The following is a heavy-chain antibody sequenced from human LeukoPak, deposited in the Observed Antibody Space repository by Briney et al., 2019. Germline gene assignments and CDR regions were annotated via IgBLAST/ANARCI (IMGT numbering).Heavy chain of an antibody. CDR2: ISSSSTTI. Sequence: GGSLRLSCAASGFTFSGYSMNWVRQAPGKGLEWVSYISSSSTTIYYADSVKGRFTISRDNAKNSLYLQMNSLRAEDTAVYYCARGAPGLHYRSIDYWGQGTQVTASS. J-gene: IGHJ4*02. D-gene: IGHD4-11*01. V-gene: IGHV3-48*01. CDR1: GFTFSGYS. CDR3: ARGAPGLHYRSIDY.